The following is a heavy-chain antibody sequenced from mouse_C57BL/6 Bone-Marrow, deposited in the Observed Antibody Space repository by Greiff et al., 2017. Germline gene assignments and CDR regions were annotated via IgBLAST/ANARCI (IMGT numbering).Heavy chain of an antibody. CDR3: ARGGYYFYAMDY. D-gene: IGHD2-3*01. CDR2: IYPSDSET. J-gene: IGHJ4*01. V-gene: IGHV1-61*01. Sequence: QVQLQQPGAELVRPGSSVKLSCKASGYTFTSYWMDWVKRRPGQGLEWIGNIYPSDSETHYNQKFKDKATLTVDKSSSTAYMQLSSLTSEDSAVYYCARGGYYFYAMDYWGQGTSVTVSS. CDR1: GYTFTSYW.